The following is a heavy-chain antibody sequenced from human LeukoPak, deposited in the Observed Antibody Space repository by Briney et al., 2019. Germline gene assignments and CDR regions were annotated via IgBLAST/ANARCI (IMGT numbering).Heavy chain of an antibody. CDR2: IYSNEHT. V-gene: IGHV4-4*07. CDR1: GDSITSFD. CDR3: ARDRGIGIVESRVAFDL. D-gene: IGHD3-22*01. Sequence: PSETLSLTCSVSGDSITSFDWSWVRQPAGKGLEWIGRIYSNEHTYSNPSLRGRVTIPVDKSRNLVSLRLSSVAAADTGVYYCARDRGIGIVESRVAFDLWGQGTMVTVSS. J-gene: IGHJ3*01.